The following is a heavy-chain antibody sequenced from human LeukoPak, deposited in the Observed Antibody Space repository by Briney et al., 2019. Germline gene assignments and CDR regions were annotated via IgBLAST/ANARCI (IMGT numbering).Heavy chain of an antibody. Sequence: GGSLRLSCAASEFIFGDYWMTWVRQAPGKGLEWVANIKQDGSENYYEGSVKGRFTISRDNTKNSLYLQMNSLRADDTAVYYCARGPPTAFYYDTSASWLAPWGQGTLVTVSS. D-gene: IGHD3-22*01. CDR2: IKQDGSEN. J-gene: IGHJ5*02. V-gene: IGHV3-7*01. CDR3: ARGPPTAFYYDTSASWLAP. CDR1: EFIFGDYW.